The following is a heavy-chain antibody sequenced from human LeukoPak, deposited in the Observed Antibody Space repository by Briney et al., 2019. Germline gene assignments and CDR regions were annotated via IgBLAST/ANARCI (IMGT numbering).Heavy chain of an antibody. Sequence: GGSLRLSCAATGFTVSSNYMSWVRQAPGKGLEWVSLIFSGGSTYYADSVKGRFTISRDNSRNTLYLQMNSLRAEDTAVYYCAKDSGVSIVDLYGMDVWGQGTTVTVSS. CDR3: AKDSGVSIVDLYGMDV. CDR2: IFSGGST. D-gene: IGHD1-26*01. V-gene: IGHV3-66*01. CDR1: GFTVSSNY. J-gene: IGHJ6*02.